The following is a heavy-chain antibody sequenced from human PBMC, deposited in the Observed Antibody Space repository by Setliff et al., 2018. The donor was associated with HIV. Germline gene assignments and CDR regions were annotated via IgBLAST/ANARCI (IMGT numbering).Heavy chain of an antibody. CDR3: ARSKYSSGWYSDHDAFDI. CDR2: IYHSGTT. J-gene: IGHJ3*02. D-gene: IGHD6-19*01. Sequence: SETLSLTCDVSGSYISNSYYWGWVRQPPGKGLEWIGSIYHSGTTYYNPSLKSRVTISAATSKIQFSLKLTSVTAADTALYYCARSKYSSGWYSDHDAFDIWGQGAMVTVSS. CDR1: GSYISNSYY. V-gene: IGHV4-38-2*01.